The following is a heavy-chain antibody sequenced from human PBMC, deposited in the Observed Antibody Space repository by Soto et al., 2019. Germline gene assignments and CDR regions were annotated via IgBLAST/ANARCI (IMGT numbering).Heavy chain of an antibody. D-gene: IGHD3-10*01. V-gene: IGHV4-38-2*01. Sequence: SETLSLSCGVSGFSIQTSYFWGWIRQPRGKGLEWIALISHSGRAISDPSFASRATISLDTTNNAFSLTLNTVTAADTAIYYCARGRGFRLVGGPLDSWGQGTLVTVSS. J-gene: IGHJ4*02. CDR2: ISHSGRA. CDR3: ARGRGFRLVGGPLDS. CDR1: GFSIQTSYF.